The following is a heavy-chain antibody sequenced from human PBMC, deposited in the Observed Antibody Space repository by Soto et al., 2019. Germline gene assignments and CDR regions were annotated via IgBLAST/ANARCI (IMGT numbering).Heavy chain of an antibody. CDR2: IWYDGSNK. CDR1: GFTFSSYG. CDR3: ARDNWAFDI. J-gene: IGHJ3*02. Sequence: QVQLVESGGGVVQPGRSLRLSCAASGFTFSSYGMHWVRQAPGKGLEWVAVIWYDGSNKYYADSVKGRFTISRDNFKNTLYLQMNSLRAEDTAVYYCARDNWAFDIWGQGTMVTVSS. V-gene: IGHV3-33*01.